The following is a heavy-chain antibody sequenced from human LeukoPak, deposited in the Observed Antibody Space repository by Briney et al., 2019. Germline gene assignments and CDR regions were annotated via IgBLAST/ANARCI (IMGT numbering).Heavy chain of an antibody. CDR1: GGSISSSTYY. Sequence: PSETLSLTCTVSGGSISSSTYYWGWIRQPPGKGLEWIGSIDYSGSTYYNPSLKSRVTISVDTSKNQFSLELSSVTAADTAVYYCARVDYGHYSKDFDYWGQGTLVTVSS. J-gene: IGHJ4*02. CDR2: IDYSGST. D-gene: IGHD4-17*01. V-gene: IGHV4-39*07. CDR3: ARVDYGHYSKDFDY.